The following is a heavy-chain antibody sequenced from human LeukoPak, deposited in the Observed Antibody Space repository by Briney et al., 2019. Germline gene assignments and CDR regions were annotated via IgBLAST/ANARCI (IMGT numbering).Heavy chain of an antibody. D-gene: IGHD6-19*01. V-gene: IGHV1-8*01. J-gene: IGHJ6*02. Sequence: GASVKVSCKASGYTFTSYDINWVRQATGQRLEWMGWMNPNSGNTGYAQKFQGRVTMTRNTSISTAYMELSSLRSEDTAVYYCASSAGKVMGYYYGMDVWGQGTTVTVSS. CDR3: ASSAGKVMGYYYGMDV. CDR2: MNPNSGNT. CDR1: GYTFTSYD.